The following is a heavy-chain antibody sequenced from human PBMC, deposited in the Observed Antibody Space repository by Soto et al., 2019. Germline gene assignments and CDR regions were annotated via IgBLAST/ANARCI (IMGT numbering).Heavy chain of an antibody. CDR1: GFTFSSYD. Sequence: EVQLVESGGGSVQPGGSLRLSCAASGFTFSSYDINWFRQSPGKGLEWVSYISKSGGTIYYADSVKGRFTISRDNAKNSLYLQMNSLRAEDTAVYYCARRSTVPTRFDSWGQETLVTVSS. CDR2: ISKSGGTI. J-gene: IGHJ4*02. CDR3: ARRSTVPTRFDS. V-gene: IGHV3-48*03. D-gene: IGHD4-17*01.